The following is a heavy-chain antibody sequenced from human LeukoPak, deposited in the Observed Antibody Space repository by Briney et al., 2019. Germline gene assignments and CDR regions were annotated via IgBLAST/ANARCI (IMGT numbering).Heavy chain of an antibody. CDR3: ARHKDYYYSYMDV. Sequence: SETLSLTCAVYGGSFSGYYWSWIRQPPGKGLEWIGSIYYGGSTYYNPSLKSRVTISVDTSKNQFSLKLSSVTAADTAVYYCARHKDYYYSYMDVWGKGTTVTISS. V-gene: IGHV4-34*01. J-gene: IGHJ6*03. CDR1: GGSFSGYY. CDR2: IYYGGST.